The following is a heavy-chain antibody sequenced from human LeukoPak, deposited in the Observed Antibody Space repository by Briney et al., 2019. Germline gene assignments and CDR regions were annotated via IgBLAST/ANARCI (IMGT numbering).Heavy chain of an antibody. Sequence: GGSLRLSCAASGFTFSSYEMNWVRQAPGKGLEWVSYISSSGSTIYYADSVEGRFTISRDNAKNSLYLQMNSLRAEDTAVYYCACQEYYYDSSGYHNWGQGTLVTVSS. V-gene: IGHV3-48*03. CDR3: ACQEYYYDSSGYHN. J-gene: IGHJ4*02. D-gene: IGHD3-22*01. CDR2: ISSSGSTI. CDR1: GFTFSSYE.